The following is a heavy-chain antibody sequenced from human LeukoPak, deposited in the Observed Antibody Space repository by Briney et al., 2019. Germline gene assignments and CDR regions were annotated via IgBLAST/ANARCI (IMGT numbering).Heavy chain of an antibody. D-gene: IGHD6-6*01. J-gene: IGHJ4*02. Sequence: PGGSLRLSCAASGFIFTNYWMGWVRQAPGKGLEWVANINQDGSVKYYVDSLKGRFTISRDSAKNSVFLHMISLRGEDTAVYYCARIGYSSSSFDYWGQGTLVTVSS. CDR1: GFIFTNYW. CDR3: ARIGYSSSSFDY. V-gene: IGHV3-7*01. CDR2: INQDGSVK.